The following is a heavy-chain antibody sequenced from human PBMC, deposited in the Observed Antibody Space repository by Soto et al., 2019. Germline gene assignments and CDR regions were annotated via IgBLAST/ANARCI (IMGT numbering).Heavy chain of an antibody. V-gene: IGHV3-21*01. J-gene: IGHJ6*02. CDR3: ARDLDYYGSGSYYNYYYYGMDV. CDR1: GFTFSSYS. D-gene: IGHD3-10*01. Sequence: GSLRLSCAASGFTFSSYSMNWVRQAPGKGLEWVSSISSSSSYIYYADSVKGRFTISRDNAKNSLYLQMNSLRAEDTAVYYCARDLDYYGSGSYYNYYYYGMDVWGQGTTVTVSS. CDR2: ISSSSSYI.